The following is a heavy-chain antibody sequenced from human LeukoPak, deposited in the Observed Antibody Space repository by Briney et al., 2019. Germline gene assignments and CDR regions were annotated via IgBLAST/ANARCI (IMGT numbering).Heavy chain of an antibody. CDR1: GFTFSSYA. J-gene: IGHJ5*02. CDR2: ISGSGGST. CDR3: AKMTSMEGGSDGGFDP. V-gene: IGHV3-23*01. D-gene: IGHD1-1*01. Sequence: GGSLRLSCAASGFTFSSYAMSWVRQAPGKGLEWVSAISGSGGSTYYADSVKGRFTISRDNSKNTLYLQMNSLRAEDTAVYYCAKMTSMEGGSDGGFDPWGQGTLVTVSS.